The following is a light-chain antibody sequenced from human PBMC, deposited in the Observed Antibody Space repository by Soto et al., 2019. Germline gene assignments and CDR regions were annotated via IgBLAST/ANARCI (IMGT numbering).Light chain of an antibody. V-gene: IGLV1-40*01. CDR2: GNT. CDR1: SSNIGAGYD. J-gene: IGLJ2*01. Sequence: QSVLTQPTSVSGAPGQRVTISCTGSSSNIGAGYDVPWYQQLPGRAPKLLIYGNTNRPSGVPDRFSGSKSGTSASLAITGLQAEDEADYYCLSFDSSLSVVFGGGTKLTVL. CDR3: LSFDSSLSVV.